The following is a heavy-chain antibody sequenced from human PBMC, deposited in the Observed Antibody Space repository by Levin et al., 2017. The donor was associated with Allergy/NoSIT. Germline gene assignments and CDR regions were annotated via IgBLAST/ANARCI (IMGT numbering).Heavy chain of an antibody. CDR1: GGSISSYY. D-gene: IGHD3-10*02. CDR2: IYYSGST. J-gene: IGHJ6*02. CDR3: ARDRVFGEVRRYYCYGMDV. V-gene: IGHV4-59*01. Sequence: GSLRLSCTVSGGSISSYYWSWIRQPPGKGLEWIGYIYYSGSTNYNPSLKSRVTISVDTSKNQFPLKLSSVTAADTAVYYCARDRVFGEVRRYYCYGMDVWGQGTTVTVSS.